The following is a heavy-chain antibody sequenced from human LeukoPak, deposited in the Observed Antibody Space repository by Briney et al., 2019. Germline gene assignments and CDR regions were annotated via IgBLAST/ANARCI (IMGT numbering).Heavy chain of an antibody. D-gene: IGHD2-15*01. Sequence: GGSLRLSCAASGFTFNSYAMTWVRQAPGKGLEWVSSITGGGDATYYADSVRGRFTISRDNSKNTLSLQINSLRAEDTAVYYCAKERSEVVVAATNYWGQGTLVTVSS. CDR2: ITGGGDAT. V-gene: IGHV3-23*01. J-gene: IGHJ4*02. CDR1: GFTFNSYA. CDR3: AKERSEVVVAATNY.